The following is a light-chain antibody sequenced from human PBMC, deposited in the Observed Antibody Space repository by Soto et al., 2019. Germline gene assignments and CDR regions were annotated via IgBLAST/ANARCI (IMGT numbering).Light chain of an antibody. CDR1: QSISSW. Sequence: DIQLSKSPATLSSSVRERVTLTCRASQSISSWSTWYQQKPGKAPKLLIYEASNLESGVPARFSGSGSGTEITLTCGVLHPDELATYYWQQFDSLLNTFGQGTRLEIK. CDR3: QQFDSLLNT. V-gene: IGKV1-5*01. J-gene: IGKJ5*01. CDR2: EAS.